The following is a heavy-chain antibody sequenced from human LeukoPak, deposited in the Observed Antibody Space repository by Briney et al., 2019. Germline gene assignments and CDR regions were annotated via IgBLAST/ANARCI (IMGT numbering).Heavy chain of an antibody. V-gene: IGHV4-30-2*01. Sequence: SQTLSLTCTVSGGSIDSDYYYWSWIRQHPGRGLEWIGYIYHSGSTYYNPSLKSRVTISVDRSKNQFSLKLSSVTAADTAVYYCARTSYYDFWSGWNWFDPWGQGTLVTVSS. J-gene: IGHJ5*02. CDR1: GGSIDSDYYY. CDR3: ARTSYYDFWSGWNWFDP. CDR2: IYHSGST. D-gene: IGHD3-3*01.